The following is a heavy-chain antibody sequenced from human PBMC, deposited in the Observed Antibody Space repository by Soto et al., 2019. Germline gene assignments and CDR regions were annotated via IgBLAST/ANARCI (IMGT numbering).Heavy chain of an antibody. CDR1: GFTVSGYG. J-gene: IGHJ4*02. D-gene: IGHD2-8*02. V-gene: IGHV3-30*03. Sequence: QVQLVESGGGVVQPGRSLRLSCAASGFTVSGYGMHGVRQAPGKGLEWVAVISRDGGTKYYADSVKGRFTISRDNSRNTLFLEMNSLRGDDMAVYYCTGEVASGYWGQGTLVTVSS. CDR2: ISRDGGTK. CDR3: TGEVASGY.